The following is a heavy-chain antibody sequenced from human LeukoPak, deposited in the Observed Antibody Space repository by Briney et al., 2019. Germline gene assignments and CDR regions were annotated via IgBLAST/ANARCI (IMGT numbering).Heavy chain of an antibody. CDR1: GGSISSYY. J-gene: IGHJ4*02. CDR2: IYYGGST. V-gene: IGHV4-59*01. Sequence: SETLSLTCTVSGGSISSYYWSWTRQPPGKGLEWIGYIYYGGSTNYNPSLKSRVTISVDTSKNQFSLKLSSVTAADTAVYYCARGGTYYYDSSGLFDYWGQGTLVTVSS. CDR3: ARGGTYYYDSSGLFDY. D-gene: IGHD3-22*01.